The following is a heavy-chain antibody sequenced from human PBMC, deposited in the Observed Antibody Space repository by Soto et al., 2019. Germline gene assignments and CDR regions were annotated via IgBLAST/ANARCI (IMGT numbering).Heavy chain of an antibody. D-gene: IGHD6-13*01. CDR1: GLSISSDNW. V-gene: IGHV4-4*02. J-gene: IGHJ4*02. CDR3: ARDQGSHPGD. CDR2: IHHSGST. Sequence: QVQLQESGPGLVRPSGTVSLTCAVSGLSISSDNWWRWVRQPPGKGLEWIGEIHHSGSTNYNPSLKSRVTMSVVPSKDLFSLTLNSVTAADTALYYCARDQGSHPGDWGQGTLVSVSS.